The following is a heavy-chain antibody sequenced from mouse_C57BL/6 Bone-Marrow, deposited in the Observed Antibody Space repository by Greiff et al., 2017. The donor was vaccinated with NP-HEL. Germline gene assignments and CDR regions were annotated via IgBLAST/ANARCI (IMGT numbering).Heavy chain of an antibody. Sequence: QVQLKESGAELVRPGTSVKMSCKASGYTFTNYWIGWAKQRPGHGLEWIGDIYPGGGYTNYNEKFKGKATLTADKSSSTAYMQFSSLTSEDSAIYYCARWVLGYFDVWGTGTTVTVSS. CDR3: ARWVLGYFDV. D-gene: IGHD2-3*01. CDR2: IYPGGGYT. J-gene: IGHJ1*03. V-gene: IGHV1-63*01. CDR1: GYTFTNYW.